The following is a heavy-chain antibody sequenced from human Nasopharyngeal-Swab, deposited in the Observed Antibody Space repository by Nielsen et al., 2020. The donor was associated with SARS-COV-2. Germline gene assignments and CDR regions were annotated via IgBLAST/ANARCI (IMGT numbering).Heavy chain of an antibody. CDR3: ARGGDWRFDP. CDR2: VHRSGTT. Sequence: WIRQPPGKGLEWIGEVHRSGTTNCNPTLKSRVTISVDKSKNNFSPKLNSVTAADTALYYCARGGDWRFDPWGQGTLVTVSS. V-gene: IGHV4-4*02. J-gene: IGHJ5*02. D-gene: IGHD2-21*02.